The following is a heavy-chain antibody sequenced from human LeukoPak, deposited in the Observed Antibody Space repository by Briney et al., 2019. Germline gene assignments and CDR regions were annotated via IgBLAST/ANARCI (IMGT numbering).Heavy chain of an antibody. CDR1: GGSFSGYY. CDR2: INHSGST. V-gene: IGHV4-34*01. Sequence: TSETLSLTCAVYGGSFSGYYWSWIRQPPGKGLEWIGEINHSGSTKNNPPLKSRVTISVDTSKNQFSLQLNSVTPEDTAVYYCARDYHSSGWYSFDYWGQGTLVTVSS. CDR3: ARDYHSSGWYSFDY. J-gene: IGHJ4*02. D-gene: IGHD6-19*01.